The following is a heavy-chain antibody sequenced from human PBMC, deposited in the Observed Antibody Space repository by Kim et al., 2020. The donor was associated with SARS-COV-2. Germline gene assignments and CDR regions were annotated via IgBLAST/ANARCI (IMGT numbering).Heavy chain of an antibody. D-gene: IGHD6-19*01. Sequence: LSLTCAASGFTFSSYWMSWVRQAPGKGLEWVANIKQDGSEKYYVDSVKGRFTISRDNAKNSLYLQMNSLRAEDTAVYYCARGFGQWLVLFFDYWGQGTLVTVSS. CDR3: ARGFGQWLVLFFDY. CDR2: IKQDGSEK. J-gene: IGHJ4*02. CDR1: GFTFSSYW. V-gene: IGHV3-7*01.